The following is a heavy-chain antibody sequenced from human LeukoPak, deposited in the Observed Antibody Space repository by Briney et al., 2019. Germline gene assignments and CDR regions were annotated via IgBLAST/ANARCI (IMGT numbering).Heavy chain of an antibody. CDR3: ARGSYNPFDY. Sequence: GGSLRLSSAASGFTFSTYAMSWVRQAPGKGLEWVSGISGSGDSTNYADSVKGRFTISRDNSKNTQYLQMNSLRAEDTAVYYCARGSYNPFDYWGQGTLVTVSS. V-gene: IGHV3-23*01. D-gene: IGHD3-16*01. CDR2: ISGSGDST. CDR1: GFTFSTYA. J-gene: IGHJ4*02.